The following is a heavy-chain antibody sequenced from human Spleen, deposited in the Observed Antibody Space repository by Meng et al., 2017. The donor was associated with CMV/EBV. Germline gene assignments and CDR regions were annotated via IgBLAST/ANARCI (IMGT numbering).Heavy chain of an antibody. CDR1: GFTFSSYT. V-gene: IGHV3-21*01. CDR2: ISSSTNYI. CDR3: ARASGGYCSTTICYGYDDY. D-gene: IGHD2-2*01. Sequence: GGSLRLSCAASGFTFSSYTMNWVRQAPGKGLEWVSSISSSTNYIYYADSVKGRFTISRENAKNSLFLQMNSLRAEDTAVYYCARASGGYCSTTICYGYDDYWGQGTRVTVSS. J-gene: IGHJ4*02.